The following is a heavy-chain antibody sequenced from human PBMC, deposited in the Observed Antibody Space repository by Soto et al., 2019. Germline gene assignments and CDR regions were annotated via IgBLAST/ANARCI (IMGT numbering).Heavy chain of an antibody. CDR1: GFTFNSYG. CDR3: ARDNLIVVVPAAQKRYYYYYGMDV. V-gene: IGHV3-33*01. CDR2: IWYDGSNK. Sequence: PGGSLRLSCAASGFTFNSYGMHWVRQAPGKGLERVAVIWYDGSNKYYADSVKGRFTISRDNSKNTLYLQMNSLRAEDTAVYYCARDNLIVVVPAAQKRYYYYYGMDVWGQGTTVTVSS. J-gene: IGHJ6*02. D-gene: IGHD2-2*01.